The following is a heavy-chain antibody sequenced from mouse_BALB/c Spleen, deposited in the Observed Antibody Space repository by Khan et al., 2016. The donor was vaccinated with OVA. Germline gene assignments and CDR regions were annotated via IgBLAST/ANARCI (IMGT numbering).Heavy chain of an antibody. D-gene: IGHD2-14*01. CDR2: ISPGSGST. J-gene: IGHJ2*01. CDR3: TRGEYDGDY. Sequence: LQQPGSELVRPGASVKLSCKASGYTFTSYWMHWVKQRPGQGLEWIGNISPGSGSTNYDEKFKSKATLTVDTSSSTAYMQRSSLTSEDSAVYYCTRGEYDGDYWGQGTTLTVSS. V-gene: IGHV1S22*01. CDR1: GYTFTSYW.